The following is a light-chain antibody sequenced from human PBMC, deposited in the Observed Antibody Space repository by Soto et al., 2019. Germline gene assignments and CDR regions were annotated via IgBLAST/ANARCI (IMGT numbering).Light chain of an antibody. V-gene: IGLV1-44*01. CDR1: RSNIGSNT. Sequence: QSVLTQPPSASGTPGQRVVISCSGSRSNIGSNTVNWYQQIPGTAPKLLIYSYNQRPSGVPDRFSGSKSDTSASLAISGLQSEDEAEYYCAAWDDILNGVLFGGGTKLTVL. CDR2: SYN. J-gene: IGLJ2*01. CDR3: AAWDDILNGVL.